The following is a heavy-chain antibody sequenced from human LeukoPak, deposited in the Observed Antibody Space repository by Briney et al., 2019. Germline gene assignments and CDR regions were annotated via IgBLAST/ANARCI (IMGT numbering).Heavy chain of an antibody. D-gene: IGHD3-22*01. J-gene: IGHJ4*02. CDR1: GFTFNTYS. V-gene: IGHV3-48*02. Sequence: GGSLRLSCAASGFTFNTYSMSWVRQAPGKGLEWVSYISGSSRVIYYADSVKGRFTISRDNAKNSLYLQMNSLRDEDTAVYYCARDFDTSGYTFDYWGQGTLVTVSS. CDR3: ARDFDTSGYTFDY. CDR2: ISGSSRVI.